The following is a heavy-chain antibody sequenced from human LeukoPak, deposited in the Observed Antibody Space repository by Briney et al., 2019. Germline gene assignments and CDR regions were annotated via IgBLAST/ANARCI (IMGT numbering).Heavy chain of an antibody. CDR2: INGSGGST. J-gene: IGHJ6*03. CDR1: LFTFSSYG. CDR3: AREARSSFYYYLDV. D-gene: IGHD2-15*01. Sequence: PVGSLRLSCAASLFTFSSYGMSWVRQAPGKGLEWVSAINGSGGSTYYADSVKGRFTISRDNSKKTLYLQMNSLRAEDTAVYYCAREARSSFYYYLDVWGKGTTVTVSS. V-gene: IGHV3-23*01.